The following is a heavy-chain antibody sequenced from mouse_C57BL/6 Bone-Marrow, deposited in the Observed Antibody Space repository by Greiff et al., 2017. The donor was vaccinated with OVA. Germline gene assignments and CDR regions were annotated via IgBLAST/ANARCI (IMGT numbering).Heavy chain of an antibody. CDR3: AREGDGYYFDY. Sequence: QVHVKQSGAELVRPGTSVKMSCKASGYTFTNYWIGWAKQRPGHGLEWIGDIYPGGGYTNYKEKFKGKATLTADKSSSTAYMQFSSLTSEDSAIYYCAREGDGYYFDYWGQGTTLTVSS. J-gene: IGHJ2*01. CDR2: IYPGGGYT. D-gene: IGHD2-3*01. CDR1: GYTFTNYW. V-gene: IGHV1-63*01.